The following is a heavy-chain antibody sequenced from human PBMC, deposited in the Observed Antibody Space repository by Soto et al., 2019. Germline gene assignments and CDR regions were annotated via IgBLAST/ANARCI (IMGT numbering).Heavy chain of an antibody. D-gene: IGHD4-17*01. Sequence: VQLQESGPGLVKPSQTLSLTCTVSGGSISSRGYYCSWIRQFPGKGVEWIGYISYSESTDYNPSSNSRVTISADTSKNQFSLKLSSVTAADTAVYYCAGGNDYAKIGYWGQGAQVTVSS. CDR2: ISYSEST. CDR1: GGSISSRGYY. CDR3: AGGNDYAKIGY. V-gene: IGHV4-31*03. J-gene: IGHJ4*02.